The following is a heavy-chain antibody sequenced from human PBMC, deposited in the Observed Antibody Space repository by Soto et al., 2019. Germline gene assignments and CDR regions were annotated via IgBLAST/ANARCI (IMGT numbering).Heavy chain of an antibody. CDR2: IYHSGST. D-gene: IGHD2-15*01. V-gene: IGHV4-4*02. CDR3: ASAPLVVVAATSRPNWFDP. CDR1: GGSISSSNW. Sequence: QVQLQESGPGLVKPSGTLSLTCAVSGGSISSSNWWSWVRQPPGKGLEWIGEIYHSGSTNYNPSPKIRVTKSADKSTNQFSLQLSAVAAAATAVYYCASAPLVVVAATSRPNWFDPWGRGTLVTVSS. J-gene: IGHJ5*02.